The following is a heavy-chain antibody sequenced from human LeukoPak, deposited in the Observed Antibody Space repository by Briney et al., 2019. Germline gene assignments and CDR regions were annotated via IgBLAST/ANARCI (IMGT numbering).Heavy chain of an antibody. Sequence: ASVKVSCKASGYTFSDYYMHWVRQAPGQGLEWMGWINPNSGGTNYAQKFQGRVTITADKSTSTAYMELSSLRSEDTAVYHCARDLVDYYGSGKNGMDVWGQGTTVTVSS. D-gene: IGHD3-10*01. CDR1: GYTFSDYY. V-gene: IGHV1-2*02. CDR2: INPNSGGT. J-gene: IGHJ6*02. CDR3: ARDLVDYYGSGKNGMDV.